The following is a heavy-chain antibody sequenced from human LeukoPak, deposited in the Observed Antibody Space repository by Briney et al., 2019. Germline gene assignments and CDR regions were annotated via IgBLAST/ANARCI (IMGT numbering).Heavy chain of an antibody. D-gene: IGHD5-18*01. CDR2: IHYSGST. V-gene: IGHV4-59*01. Sequence: SETLSLTCTVSGGSISRYYWSWIRQPPGNRLEWIGYIHYSGSTNYNPSLKSRVTMSLDTSDNQFSLKLSSVTAADTAVYYCATGYSSGQRLDYWGQGTLVTVSS. CDR3: ATGYSSGQRLDY. CDR1: GGSISRYY. J-gene: IGHJ4*02.